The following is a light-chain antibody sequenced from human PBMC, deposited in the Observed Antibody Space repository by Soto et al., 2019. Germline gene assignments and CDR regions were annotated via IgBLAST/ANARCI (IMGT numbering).Light chain of an antibody. Sequence: EIVMTQSPATLSVSPGERATLSCRASQSVSSNLAWYQQKPGQAPRLLIYGASTRATGIPARFSGSGSGPEFTLTISSLQSEDLAVYCCQQYNNWPPWTFGQGTKVEIK. CDR1: QSVSSN. CDR3: QQYNNWPPWT. J-gene: IGKJ1*01. V-gene: IGKV3-15*01. CDR2: GAS.